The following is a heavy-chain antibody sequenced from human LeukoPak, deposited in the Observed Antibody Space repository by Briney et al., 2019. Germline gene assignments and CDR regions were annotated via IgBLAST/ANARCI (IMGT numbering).Heavy chain of an antibody. V-gene: IGHV5-51*01. Sequence: RGESLKISCKGSGYSFTYWIGWVRQMPGKGLEWMGIIYSGDSHTKYSXSFQGRVAISADKSISTAYLQWSSLEASDTAMYYCASARHGDYVWDYWGQGTLVTVSS. CDR2: IYSGDSHT. CDR1: GYSFTYW. J-gene: IGHJ4*02. D-gene: IGHD4-17*01. CDR3: ASARHGDYVWDY.